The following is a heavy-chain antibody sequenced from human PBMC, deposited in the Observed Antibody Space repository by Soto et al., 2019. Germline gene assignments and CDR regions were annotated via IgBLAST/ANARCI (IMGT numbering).Heavy chain of an antibody. Sequence: PGGSLRLSCTASGFTFANYAMHWVRQAPGKGLEWVANVKQDGSEKYYVDSVKGRFTISRDNAKNSLYLQMNSLRAEDTAVYYCAVLDTATVPGMAGVWGKGTLVTVAS. CDR3: AVLDTATVPGMAGV. J-gene: IGHJ4*02. CDR1: GFTFANYA. CDR2: VKQDGSEK. D-gene: IGHD5-18*01. V-gene: IGHV3-7*01.